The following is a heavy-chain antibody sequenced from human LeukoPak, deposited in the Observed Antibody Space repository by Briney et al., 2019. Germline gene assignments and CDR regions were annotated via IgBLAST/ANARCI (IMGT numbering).Heavy chain of an antibody. V-gene: IGHV1-46*01. CDR3: ARGPSRVVVPAAMCDWFDP. CDR1: GYTFTSYY. D-gene: IGHD2-2*01. CDR2: INPSGGST. J-gene: IGHJ5*02. Sequence: ASVKVSCKASGYTFTSYYMHWVRQAPGQGLEWMGIINPSGGSTSYAQKFQGRVTMTRNTSISTAYMELSSLRSEDTAVYYCARGPSRVVVPAAMCDWFDPWGQGTLVTVSS.